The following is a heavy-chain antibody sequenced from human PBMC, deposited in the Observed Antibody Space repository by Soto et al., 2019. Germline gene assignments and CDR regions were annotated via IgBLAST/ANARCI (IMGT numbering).Heavy chain of an antibody. J-gene: IGHJ4*02. CDR3: ARVWFGEYFDY. V-gene: IGHV3-53*02. Sequence: EVQLVETGGGLIQPGGSLRLSCAASGFTVSSNYMSWVRQAPGKGLEWVSVIYSGGSTYYADSVKGRFTISRDNSKNTLYLQMSSLRAEDTAVYYCARVWFGEYFDYWGQGTLVTVSS. D-gene: IGHD3-10*01. CDR2: IYSGGST. CDR1: GFTVSSNY.